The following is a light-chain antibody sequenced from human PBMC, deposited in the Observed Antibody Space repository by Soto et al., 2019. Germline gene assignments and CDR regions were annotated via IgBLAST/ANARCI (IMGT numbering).Light chain of an antibody. Sequence: QSVLTQPASVSGSPGQSITISCTGTSSDVGGYNYVSWYQQHPGEAPKLMIYDVSNRPSGVSNRFSGSKSGNTASLTISGLQAEDEADYYCSSYTSSSLHVFGTGTKLTVL. CDR2: DVS. CDR3: SSYTSSSLHV. J-gene: IGLJ1*01. CDR1: SSDVGGYNY. V-gene: IGLV2-14*03.